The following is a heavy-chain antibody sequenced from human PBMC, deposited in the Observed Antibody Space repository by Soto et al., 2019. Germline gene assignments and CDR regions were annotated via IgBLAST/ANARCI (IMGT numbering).Heavy chain of an antibody. D-gene: IGHD3-22*01. CDR3: ARVLGYYYDSSGYSFDY. CDR1: GFDFSTSG. J-gene: IGHJ4*02. V-gene: IGHV3-20*04. Sequence: SGGSLRLSCATSGFDFSTSGMHWVRQAPGKGLEWVSGINWNGGSTGYADSVKGRFTISRDNAKNSLYLQMNSLRAEDTALYYCARVLGYYYDSSGYSFDYWGQGTLVTVSS. CDR2: INWNGGST.